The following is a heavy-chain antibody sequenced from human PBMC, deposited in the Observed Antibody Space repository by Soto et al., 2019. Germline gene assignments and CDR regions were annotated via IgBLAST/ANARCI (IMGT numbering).Heavy chain of an antibody. CDR1: GYTFTSYY. Sequence: ASVKVSCKASGYTFTSYYMHWVRQAPGQGLEWMGIINPSGGSTSYAQKFQGRVTMTRDTSTSTVYMELSSLRSEDTAVYCCARDHLVAAAGTGGMDVWGQGTTVTVSS. J-gene: IGHJ6*02. CDR3: ARDHLVAAAGTGGMDV. V-gene: IGHV1-46*01. D-gene: IGHD6-13*01. CDR2: INPSGGST.